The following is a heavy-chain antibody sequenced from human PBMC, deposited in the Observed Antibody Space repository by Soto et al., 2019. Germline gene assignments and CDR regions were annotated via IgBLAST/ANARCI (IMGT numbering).Heavy chain of an antibody. CDR1: GGSFSGYY. V-gene: IGHV4-34*01. CDR3: ARKSQVRNYGLDV. CDR2: INHSGST. J-gene: IGHJ6*02. Sequence: TLSLTCAVSGGSFSGYYWSWIRQPPGKGLEWIGDINHSGSTNYNPSLKSRVTISVDTSKNQFSLELSSVTAADTAVYFCARKSQVRNYGLDVWGQGTTVTVSS.